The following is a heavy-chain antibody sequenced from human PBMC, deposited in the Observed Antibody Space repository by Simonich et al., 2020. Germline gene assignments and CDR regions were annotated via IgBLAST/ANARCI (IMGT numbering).Heavy chain of an antibody. Sequence: QVQLVQSVAEVKKPGASVKVSCKASGYTFTSYDINWVRQATGQGLAWMGWKNPNRFNNGYAQKFQSRFTITRNTSVSTAYMELSSLRSEDTAVYYCARARYCSSTSCYNWFDPWGQGTLVTVSS. CDR2: KNPNRFNN. V-gene: IGHV1-8*03. CDR1: GYTFTSYD. J-gene: IGHJ5*02. D-gene: IGHD2-2*01. CDR3: ARARYCSSTSCYNWFDP.